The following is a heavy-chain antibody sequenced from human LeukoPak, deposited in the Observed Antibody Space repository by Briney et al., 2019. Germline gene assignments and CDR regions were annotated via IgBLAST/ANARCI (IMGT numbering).Heavy chain of an antibody. CDR3: ARFAAGGSYYYYMDV. CDR2: ISSSGSTI. Sequence: GGSLRLSCAASGFTFSDYHMTWIRQASGKGLEWVSYISSSGSTIYYADSVKGRFTISRDNAKNSLYLQMNSLRADDTAVYYCARFAAGGSYYYYMDVWGKGTTVTVSS. CDR1: GFTFSDYH. D-gene: IGHD6-25*01. J-gene: IGHJ6*03. V-gene: IGHV3-11*04.